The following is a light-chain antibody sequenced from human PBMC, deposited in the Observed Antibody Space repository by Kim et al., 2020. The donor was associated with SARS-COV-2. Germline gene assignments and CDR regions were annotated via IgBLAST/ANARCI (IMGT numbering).Light chain of an antibody. J-gene: IGKJ2*01. V-gene: IGKV1-5*03. CDR2: LAS. CDR3: QHYSRFPYT. CDR1: ENIGTW. Sequence: DIQMTQSPSTLSASVGDRVTITCRASENIGTWLAWYQQKPGRAPSLLIYLASTLESGVPSRFGGTGSGTEFSLSITSLQPDDFATYYCQHYSRFPYTFGQGTKLEI.